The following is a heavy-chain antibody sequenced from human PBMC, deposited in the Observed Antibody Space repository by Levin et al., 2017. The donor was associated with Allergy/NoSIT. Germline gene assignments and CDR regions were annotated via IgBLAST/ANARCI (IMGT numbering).Heavy chain of an antibody. CDR1: GFTFSSYA. D-gene: IGHD3-22*01. J-gene: IGHJ3*02. Sequence: GGSLRLSCAASGFTFSSYAMHWVRQAPGKGLEWVAVISYDGSNKYYADSVKGRFTISRDNSKNTLYLQMNSLRAEDTAVYYCARDTGSSGLLGAFDIWGQGTMVTVSS. V-gene: IGHV3-30*04. CDR3: ARDTGSSGLLGAFDI. CDR2: ISYDGSNK.